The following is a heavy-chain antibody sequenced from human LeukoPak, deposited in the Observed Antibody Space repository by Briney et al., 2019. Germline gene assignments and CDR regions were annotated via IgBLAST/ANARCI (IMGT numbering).Heavy chain of an antibody. CDR1: GYSVSSSKW. CDR3: ARYNRGPDYFDY. V-gene: IGHV4-28*06. J-gene: IGHJ4*02. Sequence: SDTLSLTCAVSGYSVSSSKWWAWIRQPPGKGLEWIGYIYYCGSFNSNPSLKSRVTMSVDTSKNLFSLNLRSVTALDTAMYFCARYNRGPDYFDYWGQGTLVPVSS. CDR2: IYYCGSF. D-gene: IGHD5-24*01.